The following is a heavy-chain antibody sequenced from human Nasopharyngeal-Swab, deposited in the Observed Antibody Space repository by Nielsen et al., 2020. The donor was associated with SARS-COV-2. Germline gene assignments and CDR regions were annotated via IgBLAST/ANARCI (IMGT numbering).Heavy chain of an antibody. J-gene: IGHJ3*02. D-gene: IGHD1-14*01. CDR2: ITPSSDGI. CDR3: ARDWLTGNSIEALDI. CDR1: GFTFRSYT. Sequence: GESLKISCTASGFTFRSYTMYWVRQAPGKGLEYLSSITPSSDGIYYGDSVKGRFTISRDNARSSLYLQMNSLRDEDTAVYYCARDWLTGNSIEALDIWGQGTLVTVSS. V-gene: IGHV3-48*02.